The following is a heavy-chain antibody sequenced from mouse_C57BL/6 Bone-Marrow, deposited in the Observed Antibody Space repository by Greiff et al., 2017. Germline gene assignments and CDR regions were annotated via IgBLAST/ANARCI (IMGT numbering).Heavy chain of an antibody. V-gene: IGHV2-2*01. CDR1: GFSLTSYG. CDR2: IWTGGST. Sequence: VMLVASGPGLVQPSQRLYITCTVSGFSLTSYGVHWVRQSPGKGLEWLGVIWTGGSTDYNAALISSLSISKDKSKSQVFFKMSSLQADDTAIYYCARNGMDYWGQGASVTVSS. CDR3: ARNGMDY. J-gene: IGHJ4*01.